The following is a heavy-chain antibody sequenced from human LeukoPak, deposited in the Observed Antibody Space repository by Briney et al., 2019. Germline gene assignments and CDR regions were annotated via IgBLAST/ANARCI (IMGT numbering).Heavy chain of an antibody. D-gene: IGHD3-3*02. J-gene: IGHJ5*02. CDR3: ARDISSTWYDH. CDR1: GFTFSKYG. CDR2: IWYDGSKT. V-gene: IGHV3-33*01. Sequence: GGSLRLSCAASGFTFSKYGMHWVRQGPGKGREWVAVIWYDGSKTYYADCVKGRFTISRDNPKNTLYLQMNSLRAEDTAVYYCARDISSTWYDHWGQGTLVTVSS.